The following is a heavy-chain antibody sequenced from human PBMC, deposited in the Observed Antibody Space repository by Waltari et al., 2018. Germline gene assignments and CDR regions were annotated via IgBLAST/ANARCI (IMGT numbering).Heavy chain of an antibody. V-gene: IGHV3-73*01. CDR1: GFTFSGSA. Sequence: EVQLVESGGGLVQPGGSLKLSCAGSGFTFSGSAIHWVRQASGRGREWVVRIRGKANRYATDYVAAVKGRFTISRDDSKNTAYLQLNSLKTEDTAVYYCTSSGSYSSYHGMDVWGQGTTVTVSS. CDR3: TSSGSYSSYHGMDV. J-gene: IGHJ6*02. D-gene: IGHD1-26*01. CDR2: IRGKANRYAT.